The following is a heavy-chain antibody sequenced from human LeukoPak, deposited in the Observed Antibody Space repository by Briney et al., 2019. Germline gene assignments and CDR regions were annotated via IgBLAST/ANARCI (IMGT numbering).Heavy chain of an antibody. CDR3: ARDGNYYDSSGYFFDY. J-gene: IGHJ4*02. CDR1: GFTFSSYA. Sequence: GGSLRLSCAASGFTFSSYAMSWVRQAPGKGLEWVAGIVISGGSAFYADSVKGRFVISKDNSENTVHLQMNSLRADDTAVYYCARDGNYYDSSGYFFDYWGQGTLVTVSS. CDR2: IVISGGSA. V-gene: IGHV3-23*01. D-gene: IGHD3-22*01.